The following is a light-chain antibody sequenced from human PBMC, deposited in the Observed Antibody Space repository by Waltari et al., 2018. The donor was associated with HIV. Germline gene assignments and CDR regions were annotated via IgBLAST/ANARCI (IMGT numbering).Light chain of an antibody. CDR1: NSDIGGFDY. Sequence: QSALTQPASVSGSPGQSITISCTGTNSDIGGFDYVSWYQQYPGSAPKLIIFEVTKRPSGISDRFSASKSGTTASLTISGLQAEDAADYYCSSYTRSTTLVFGGGTKVTVL. J-gene: IGLJ2*01. CDR2: EVT. V-gene: IGLV2-14*01. CDR3: SSYTRSTTLV.